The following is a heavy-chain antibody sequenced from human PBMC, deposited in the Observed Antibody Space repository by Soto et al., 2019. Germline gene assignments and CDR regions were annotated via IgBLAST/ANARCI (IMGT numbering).Heavy chain of an antibody. D-gene: IGHD6-19*01. CDR1: GGSMNAYY. CDR2: AYYSGST. V-gene: IGHV4-59*01. Sequence: SETLSLTCSVSGGSMNAYYWSWVRQPPGKGLEYIGYAYYSGSTYYNSSLESRVTISVDTTKNQFSLKLTSVTAADTAVYYCARGGWSIDYWGQGTLVTVSS. CDR3: ARGGWSIDY. J-gene: IGHJ4*02.